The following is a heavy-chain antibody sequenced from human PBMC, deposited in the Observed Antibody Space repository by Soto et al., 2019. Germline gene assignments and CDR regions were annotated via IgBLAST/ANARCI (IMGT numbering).Heavy chain of an antibody. Sequence: ASVQVSCTTSGYPINTYYISWRRQAPGQGHEWIGWISTYNGNTNYVPKFQGRITMTTDTSTSTAYMELRSLRSDDTALYFCARDTSNTLDFWGQGT. CDR3: ARDTSNTLDF. V-gene: IGHV1-18*01. D-gene: IGHD4-4*01. J-gene: IGHJ4*02. CDR1: GYPINTYY. CDR2: ISTYNGNT.